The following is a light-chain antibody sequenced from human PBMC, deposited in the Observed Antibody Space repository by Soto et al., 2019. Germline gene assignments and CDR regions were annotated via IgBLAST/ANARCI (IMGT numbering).Light chain of an antibody. CDR3: QQFTYPLT. CDR1: QDIRRA. CDR2: DAS. J-gene: IGKJ4*01. V-gene: IGKV1-13*02. Sequence: IQLTQSPSSLSASVGDRVTITCRASQDIRRALAWYQQKPGKAPNLLISDASSLESGVPSRFSGSGSGTDFTLSIISLPPEDFATYFCQQFTYPLTFGGGTKVELK.